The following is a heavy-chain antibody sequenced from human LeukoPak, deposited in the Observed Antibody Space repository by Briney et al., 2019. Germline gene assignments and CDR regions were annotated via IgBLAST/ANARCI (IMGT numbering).Heavy chain of an antibody. Sequence: GGSLRLSCAASGFTFSSYAMHWVRQAPGKGLEWVAVISYDGSNKYYADSVKGRFTISRDNSKNTLYLQMNSLRAEDTAVYYCARGQLLWFGELLFWGQGILVTVSS. CDR2: ISYDGSNK. CDR3: ARGQLLWFGELLF. V-gene: IGHV3-30-3*01. D-gene: IGHD3-10*01. J-gene: IGHJ4*02. CDR1: GFTFSSYA.